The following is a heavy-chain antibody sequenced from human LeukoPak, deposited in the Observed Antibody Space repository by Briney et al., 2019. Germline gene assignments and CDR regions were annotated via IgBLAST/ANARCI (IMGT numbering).Heavy chain of an antibody. CDR3: AREKGVVPAAIEFDY. J-gene: IGHJ4*02. D-gene: IGHD2-2*01. V-gene: IGHV4-34*01. Sequence: SETLSFTCAVYGGSFSGYYWSWIRQPPGKGLEWIGEINHSGSTNYNPSLKSRVTISVDTSKNQFSLKLSSVTAADTAVYYCAREKGVVPAAIEFDYWGQGTLVTVSS. CDR2: INHSGST. CDR1: GGSFSGYY.